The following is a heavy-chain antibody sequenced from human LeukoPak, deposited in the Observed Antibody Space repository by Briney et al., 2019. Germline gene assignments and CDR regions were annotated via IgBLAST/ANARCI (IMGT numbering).Heavy chain of an antibody. CDR1: GFTFSDYW. D-gene: IGHD2-8*01. J-gene: IGHJ3*02. CDR2: ISGSGGST. CDR3: AKGNGPGVKEAFDI. V-gene: IGHV3-23*01. Sequence: PGGSLRLSCAASGFTFSDYWIHWVRQAPGKGLEWVSAISGSGGSTYYADSVKGRFTISRDNSKNTLYLQMNSLRAEDTAVYYCAKGNGPGVKEAFDIWGQGTMVTVSS.